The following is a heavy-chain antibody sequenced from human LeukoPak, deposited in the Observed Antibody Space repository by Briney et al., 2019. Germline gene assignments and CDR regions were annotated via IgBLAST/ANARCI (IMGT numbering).Heavy chain of an antibody. V-gene: IGHV3-53*01. J-gene: IGHJ4*02. CDR2: IYSGDST. CDR1: GFTVNSNS. CDR3: AKAAAAPGFDF. D-gene: IGHD6-13*01. Sequence: GGSLRLSCAASGFTVNSNSMSWVRQATGKGLECVAAIYSGDSTYYPDSVKGRFTISRDNSKNTIYLQMNSLRAEDTALYYCAKAAAAPGFDFWGQGTLVTVSS.